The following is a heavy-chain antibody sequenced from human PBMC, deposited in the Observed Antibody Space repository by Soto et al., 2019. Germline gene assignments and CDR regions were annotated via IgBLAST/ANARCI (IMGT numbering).Heavy chain of an antibody. V-gene: IGHV3-21*01. D-gene: IGHD6-13*01. CDR3: ARGPVCIAAAVPPKSPFYGMDV. J-gene: IGHJ6*02. CDR2: ISSSSSYI. Sequence: EVQLVESGGGLVKPGGSLRLSCAASGFTFSSYSMNWVRQAPWKGLEWVSSISSSSSYIYYADSVKGRFTISRDNAKNSLYLQMNSLRAEDTAVYYCARGPVCIAAAVPPKSPFYGMDVWGQGTTVTVSS. CDR1: GFTFSSYS.